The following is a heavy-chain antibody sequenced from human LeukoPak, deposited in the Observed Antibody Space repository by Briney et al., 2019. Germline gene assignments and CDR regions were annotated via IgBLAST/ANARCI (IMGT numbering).Heavy chain of an antibody. CDR2: VYYSGSA. Sequence: SETLSLTCTVSGGSVSSYFWSWIRQPPGKGLEWIGYVYYSGSANYNPSLKSRVTISVETSKTQFSLRLSSVTAADTAVYYCARHLGPGWHAMDVWGQGTTVTVSS. CDR1: GGSVSSYF. V-gene: IGHV4-59*08. CDR3: ARHLGPGWHAMDV. J-gene: IGHJ6*02. D-gene: IGHD2-15*01.